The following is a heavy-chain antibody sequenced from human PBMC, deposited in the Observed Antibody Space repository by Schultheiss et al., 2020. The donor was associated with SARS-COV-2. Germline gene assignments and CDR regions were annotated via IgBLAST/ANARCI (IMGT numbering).Heavy chain of an antibody. CDR3: ARSPETVAYFDY. Sequence: SQTLSLSCAVYGGSFSGYYWSWIRQPPGKGLEWIGEINHSGSTNYNPSLKSRVTISVDTSKNQFSLKLSSVTAADTAVYYCARSPETVAYFDYWGQGTLVTVSS. V-gene: IGHV4-34*01. CDR2: INHSGST. CDR1: GGSFSGYY. J-gene: IGHJ4*02. D-gene: IGHD4-23*01.